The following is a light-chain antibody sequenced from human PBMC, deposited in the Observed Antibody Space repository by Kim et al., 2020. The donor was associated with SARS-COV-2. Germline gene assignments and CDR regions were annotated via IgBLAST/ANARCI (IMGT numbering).Light chain of an antibody. V-gene: IGKV3-20*01. J-gene: IGKJ2*01. Sequence: EIVLTQSPGTLSLSPGERATLSCRASQSVSSSYLAWYQQKPGQAPRLLIYGASSRATGIPDRFSGSGSGTDFTLTISRLEPEDFAVYYCQQYGSSPLLFSQGTKLEI. CDR3: QQYGSSPLL. CDR2: GAS. CDR1: QSVSSSY.